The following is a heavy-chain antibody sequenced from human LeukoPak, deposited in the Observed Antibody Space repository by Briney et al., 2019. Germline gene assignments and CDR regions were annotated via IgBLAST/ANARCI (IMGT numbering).Heavy chain of an antibody. J-gene: IGHJ4*02. Sequence: SVKVSCKASGYTFTNYGINWVRQAPGQGLEWMGGIIPIFGTANYAQKFQGRVTITADESTSTAYMELSSLRSEDTAVYYCARGSQQLVSYFAYWGQGTLVTVSS. CDR2: IIPIFGTA. D-gene: IGHD6-13*01. V-gene: IGHV1-69*13. CDR3: ARGSQQLVSYFAY. CDR1: GYTFTNYG.